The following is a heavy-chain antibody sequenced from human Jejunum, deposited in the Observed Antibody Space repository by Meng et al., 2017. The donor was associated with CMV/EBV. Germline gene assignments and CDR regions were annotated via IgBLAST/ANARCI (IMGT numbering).Heavy chain of an antibody. CDR3: VRVKIVATILDY. CDR1: GFTFSDHY. CDR2: SRQGAKDYST. J-gene: IGHJ4*02. D-gene: IGHD5-12*01. V-gene: IGHV3-72*01. Sequence: SGFTFSDHYIDWVRQAPGKGLEWIGRSRQGAKDYSTEYAASVKGRFTFSRDDSENSVYLQMNSLKTEDTAVYYCVRVKIVATILDYWGQGTLVTVSS.